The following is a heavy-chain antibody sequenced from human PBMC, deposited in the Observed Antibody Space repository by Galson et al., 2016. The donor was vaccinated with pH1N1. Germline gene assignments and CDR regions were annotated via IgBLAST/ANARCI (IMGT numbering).Heavy chain of an antibody. CDR1: DFTFKDFG. CDR2: IIGSGGGR. Sequence: SLRLSCAASDFTFKDFGMNWVRQAPGKGLEWVSRIIGSGGGRYYADSVKGRFTISRDNSKNTLYLQMNSLRAEDTAIYYCAKDWGCQRGPSPFDYWGQGNLVTVSS. CDR3: AKDWGCQRGPSPFDY. J-gene: IGHJ4*02. D-gene: IGHD4/OR15-4a*01. V-gene: IGHV3-23*01.